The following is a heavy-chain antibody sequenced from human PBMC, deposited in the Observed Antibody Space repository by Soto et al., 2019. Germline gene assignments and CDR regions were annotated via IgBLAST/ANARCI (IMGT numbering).Heavy chain of an antibody. CDR1: GFTFSSYV. Sequence: QVQLVESGGGVVQPGRSLRLSCAASGFTFSSYVMHWVRQAPGKGLEWVAVISYDGSNKYYSDSVKGRFTISRDNSKNTLYMQVTSLRAEDTAVYYCAGGVGGWMRLWPWGQGTMVTVSS. D-gene: IGHD5-18*01. V-gene: IGHV3-30-3*01. CDR3: AGGVGGWMRLWP. J-gene: IGHJ5*02. CDR2: ISYDGSNK.